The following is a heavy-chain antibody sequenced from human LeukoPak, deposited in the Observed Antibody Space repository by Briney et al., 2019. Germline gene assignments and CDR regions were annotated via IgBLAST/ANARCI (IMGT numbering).Heavy chain of an antibody. Sequence: PGGSLRLSCAASGFTFSSYAMHWVRQAPGKGLEYVSAISSNGGSTYYANSVKGRFTISRDNSKNTLYLQMGSLRAEDMAVYYCARVSSYGDYVLDYWGQGTLVTVSS. J-gene: IGHJ4*02. D-gene: IGHD4-17*01. CDR2: ISSNGGST. CDR1: GFTFSSYA. V-gene: IGHV3-64*01. CDR3: ARVSSYGDYVLDY.